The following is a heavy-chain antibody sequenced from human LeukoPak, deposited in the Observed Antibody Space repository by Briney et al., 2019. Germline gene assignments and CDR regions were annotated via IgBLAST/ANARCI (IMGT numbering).Heavy chain of an antibody. V-gene: IGHV3-73*01. CDR3: TRQLAAAGDYYYYYMDV. CDR2: IRSKANSYAT. CDR1: GFTFSSYA. D-gene: IGHD6-13*01. Sequence: GGSLRLSCAASGFTFSSYAMHWVRQAPGKGLEWVGRIRSKANSYATAYAASVKGRFTISRDDSKNTAYLQMNSLKTEDTAVYYCTRQLAAAGDYYYYYMDVWGKGTTVTVSS. J-gene: IGHJ6*03.